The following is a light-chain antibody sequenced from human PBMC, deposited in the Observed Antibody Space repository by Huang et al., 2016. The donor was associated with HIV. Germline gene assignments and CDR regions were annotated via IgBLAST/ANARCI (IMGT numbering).Light chain of an antibody. Sequence: DIQMTQSPSSLSASVGDRVTITCRASQSIDTSLNWYQQKPGKAPKLLICAASILQSGVPSRFSGSGSGTDFTLTISSLQPEDFATFYCQQSYSTPLTFGGGTKVEIK. CDR1: QSIDTS. V-gene: IGKV1-39*01. CDR2: AAS. CDR3: QQSYSTPLT. J-gene: IGKJ4*01.